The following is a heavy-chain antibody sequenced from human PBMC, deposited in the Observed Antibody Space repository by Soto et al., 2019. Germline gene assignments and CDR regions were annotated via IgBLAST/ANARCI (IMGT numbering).Heavy chain of an antibody. D-gene: IGHD6-19*01. Sequence: EVQLVESGGGLVKPGGSLRVSCAASGFTFSSYSMNWVRQAPGKGLEWVSSISGSSRYIYYADAVKGRFTISRDNAKNSLYVQMNSLRVEDTAVYSCATVTRSGWDWGQGTLVTVSS. J-gene: IGHJ4*02. CDR2: ISGSSRYI. V-gene: IGHV3-21*01. CDR1: GFTFSSYS. CDR3: ATVTRSGWD.